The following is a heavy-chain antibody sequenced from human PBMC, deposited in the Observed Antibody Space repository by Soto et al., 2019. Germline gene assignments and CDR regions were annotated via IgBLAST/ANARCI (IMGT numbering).Heavy chain of an antibody. CDR2: ISYDGSSK. J-gene: IGHJ2*01. D-gene: IGHD5-18*01. CDR3: ARDPLWGTAMVLWYFDL. CDR1: GFTFSSYA. Sequence: QVQLVESGGGVVQPGRSLRLSCAASGFTFSSYAMHWVRKAPGKGLEWVAIISYDGSSKYYADSVKGRFTISRDNAKNTLYLKMNSLRAEDTAVYYCARDPLWGTAMVLWYFDLWGRGTLVTVSS. V-gene: IGHV3-30-3*01.